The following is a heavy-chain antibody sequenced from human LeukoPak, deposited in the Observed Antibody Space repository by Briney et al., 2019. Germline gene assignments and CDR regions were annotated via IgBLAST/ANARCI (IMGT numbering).Heavy chain of an antibody. D-gene: IGHD2-21*02. V-gene: IGHV3-23*01. Sequence: GGSLRLSCAASGFTFDDYTMHWVRQAPGKGLEWVSAISGSGGSTYYADSVKGRFTISRDNAKNSLYLQMNSLRAEDTAVYYCARDPRAYCGGDCYQYNWFDPWGQGTLVTVSS. CDR2: ISGSGGST. CDR3: ARDPRAYCGGDCYQYNWFDP. J-gene: IGHJ5*02. CDR1: GFTFDDYT.